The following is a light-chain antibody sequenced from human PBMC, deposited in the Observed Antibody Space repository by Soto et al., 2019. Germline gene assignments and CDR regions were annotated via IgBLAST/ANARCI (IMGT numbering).Light chain of an antibody. CDR3: QQLNTYPLFT. CDR2: AAS. Sequence: DLQLTQSPSFLSASVGDRVTITCRASQDISRYLAWYQQKAGKAPKLLIYAASTLQKGVPSRFSGSGSGTEFTLTISSLQPDDFATYYCQQLNTYPLFTFGPGTDVDI. V-gene: IGKV1-9*01. J-gene: IGKJ3*01. CDR1: QDISRY.